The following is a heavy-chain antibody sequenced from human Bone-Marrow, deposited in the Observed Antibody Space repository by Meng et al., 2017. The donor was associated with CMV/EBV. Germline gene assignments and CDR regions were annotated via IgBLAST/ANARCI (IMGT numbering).Heavy chain of an antibody. J-gene: IGHJ4*02. Sequence: ASVKVSCKASGYTFTGYYMHWVRQAPGQGLEWMGWINPNSGGTNYAQKFQGRVTMTRDTSISTAYMELSSLRSEDTAVYYCARGRRDCSSTSCFYYFDYWGQGTLVTVSS. CDR1: GYTFTGYY. CDR2: INPNSGGT. D-gene: IGHD2-2*01. V-gene: IGHV1-2*02. CDR3: ARGRRDCSSTSCFYYFDY.